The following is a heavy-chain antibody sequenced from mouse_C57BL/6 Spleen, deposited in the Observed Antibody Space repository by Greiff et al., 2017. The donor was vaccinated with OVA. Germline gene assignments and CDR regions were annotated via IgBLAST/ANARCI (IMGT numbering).Heavy chain of an antibody. CDR3: ARSEGYYAMDY. CDR1: GYAFTSYW. Sequence: VQLQQPGAELVKPGASVKMSCKASGYAFTSYWITWVKQRPGQGLEWIGDIYPGSGSTNYNEKFKSKATLTVDTSSSTAYMQLSSLTSEDSAVYYCARSEGYYAMDYWGQGTSVTVSS. CDR2: IYPGSGST. V-gene: IGHV1-55*01. J-gene: IGHJ4*01.